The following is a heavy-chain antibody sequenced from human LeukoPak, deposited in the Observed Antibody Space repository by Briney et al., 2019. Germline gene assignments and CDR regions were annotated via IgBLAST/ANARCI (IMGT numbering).Heavy chain of an antibody. Sequence: SETLSLTCTVSGGSISSGSYDWYWIRQPAGKGLEWIGHLYTGGSMSYNPSLKSRVTISVDTSKNQFSLKLTSVTAADTAVYYCTKGRGIWGQGTLVTVSS. CDR2: LYTGGSM. J-gene: IGHJ4*02. CDR3: TKGRGI. V-gene: IGHV4-61*09. D-gene: IGHD3-10*01. CDR1: GGSISSGSYD.